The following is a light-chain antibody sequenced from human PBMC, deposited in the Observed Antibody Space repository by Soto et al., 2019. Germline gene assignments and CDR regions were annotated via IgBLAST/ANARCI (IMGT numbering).Light chain of an antibody. Sequence: DIVMTQSPDSLAVSLGERATINCKSSQTIFYSTNNKNYLAWYQQKPGQPPKPLIYWASTRESGVPDRFSGSGSGTDFALTVSTLQAQHAAVSYSQQHYSRTTWTFGQGTKVDIK. V-gene: IGKV4-1*01. CDR3: QQHYSRTTWT. CDR2: WAS. J-gene: IGKJ1*01. CDR1: QTIFYSTNNKNY.